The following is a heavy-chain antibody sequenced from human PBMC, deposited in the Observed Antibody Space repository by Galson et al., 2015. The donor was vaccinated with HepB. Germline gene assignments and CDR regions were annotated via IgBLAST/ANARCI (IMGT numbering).Heavy chain of an antibody. V-gene: IGHV3-48*01. CDR1: RFTFGFYS. CDR2: ISSDGGTK. Sequence: SLRLSCAASRFTFGFYSMTWVRQAPGKGLEWISHISSDGGTKYYADSVKGRFTISRDNARNSLYLQMNSLRAEDTAVYYCAGATVTTGPATYFDYWGQGTLVTVSS. D-gene: IGHD4-17*01. CDR3: AGATVTTGPATYFDY. J-gene: IGHJ4*02.